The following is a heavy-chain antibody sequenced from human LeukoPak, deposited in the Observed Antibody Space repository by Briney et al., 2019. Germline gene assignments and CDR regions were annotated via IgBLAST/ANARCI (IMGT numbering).Heavy chain of an antibody. CDR2: IYTSGST. CDR3: ARVLGGYDYYYFYGMDV. V-gene: IGHV4-4*07. CDR1: GGSIRNYY. D-gene: IGHD5-12*01. Sequence: SETLSLTRTVSGGSIRNYYWSWVRQPAGKGLEYIGRIYTSGSTNYNPSLKSRVTMSVDTSKNQFSLKLSSVTAADTAVYYCARVLGGYDYYYFYGMDVWGQGTTVTVSS. J-gene: IGHJ6*02.